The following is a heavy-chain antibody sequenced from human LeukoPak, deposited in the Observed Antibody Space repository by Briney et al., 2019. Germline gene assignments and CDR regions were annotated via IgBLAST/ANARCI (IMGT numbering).Heavy chain of an antibody. D-gene: IGHD1-14*01. CDR1: GGSISSYY. V-gene: IGHV4-59*01. CDR2: IYYSGST. Sequence: PSETLSLTCTVSGGSISSYYWSWIRQPPGKGLEWIGYIYYSGSTNYNPSPKSRVTTSVDTSKNQFSLKLSSVTAADTAVYYCARDLSAQRNRWYFNLWGRGTLVTVSS. J-gene: IGHJ2*01. CDR3: ARDLSAQRNRWYFNL.